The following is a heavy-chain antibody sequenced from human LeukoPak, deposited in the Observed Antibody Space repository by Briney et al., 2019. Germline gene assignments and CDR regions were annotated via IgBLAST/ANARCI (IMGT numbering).Heavy chain of an antibody. Sequence: PGGSLRLSCAASGFTFSSYAMSWVRQGPGKGLEWVSVINNSGGSTYYADSVKGRFTISRNNSKNTLYLQMNSLRAEDTAVYYCAKDPYYDFWSGFYYFDYWGQGTLVTVSS. CDR1: GFTFSSYA. V-gene: IGHV3-23*01. CDR2: INNSGGST. D-gene: IGHD3-3*01. CDR3: AKDPYYDFWSGFYYFDY. J-gene: IGHJ4*02.